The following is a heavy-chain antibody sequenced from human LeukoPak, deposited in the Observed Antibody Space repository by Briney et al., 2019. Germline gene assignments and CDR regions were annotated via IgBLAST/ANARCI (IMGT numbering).Heavy chain of an antibody. CDR2: IYYSGST. Sequence: PSETLSLTCTVSGGSISSYYWSWIRQPPGKGLEWIGYIYYSGSTNYNPSLKSRVTISVDTSKNQFSLKLSSVTAADTAVYYCARGPVAGTYYFDYWGQGTLVTVSS. V-gene: IGHV4-59*01. J-gene: IGHJ4*02. CDR1: GGSISSYY. D-gene: IGHD6-19*01. CDR3: ARGPVAGTYYFDY.